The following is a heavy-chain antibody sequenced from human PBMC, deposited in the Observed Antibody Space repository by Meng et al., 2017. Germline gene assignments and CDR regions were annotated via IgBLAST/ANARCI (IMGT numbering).Heavy chain of an antibody. CDR1: GGSISSGGYY. Sequence: QVQLPESGPGLVKPSQTLSLTCTVSGGSISSGGYYWSWIRQHPGKGLEWIGYIYYSGSTYYNPSHKSRVTISVDTSKNQFSLKLSSVTAADTAVYYCARDQGGSGSFGFAFDIWGQGTMVTVSS. D-gene: IGHD6-19*01. CDR3: ARDQGGSGSFGFAFDI. CDR2: IYYSGST. J-gene: IGHJ3*02. V-gene: IGHV4-31*03.